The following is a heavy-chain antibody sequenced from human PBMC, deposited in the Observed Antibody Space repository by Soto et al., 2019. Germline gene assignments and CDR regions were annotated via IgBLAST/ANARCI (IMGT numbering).Heavy chain of an antibody. CDR3: ATPGSARSSGSPTYYYYGMDV. V-gene: IGHV1-69*13. Sequence: SVKVSCKASGGTFSSYAISWVRHAPGQGLEWMGGIIPIFGTANYAQKFQGRVTITADESTSTAYMELSSLRSEDTAVYYCATPGSARSSGSPTYYYYGMDVWGQGTTVTVYS. J-gene: IGHJ6*02. CDR2: IIPIFGTA. D-gene: IGHD6-19*01. CDR1: GGTFSSYA.